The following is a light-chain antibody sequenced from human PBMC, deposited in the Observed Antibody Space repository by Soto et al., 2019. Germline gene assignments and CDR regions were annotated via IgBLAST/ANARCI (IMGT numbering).Light chain of an antibody. V-gene: IGLV2-14*01. CDR1: SSDIGGYKY. Sequence: QPVLTQPASVSGSLGQSITISCTGTSSDIGGYKYVSWYQQHPGKAPKLIIFEVSNRPSGVSDRFSGSNSGNTASLTNSGLQAEDEADYYCTSYSRYRVLVFGGGTKLTVL. J-gene: IGLJ3*02. CDR3: TSYSRYRVLV. CDR2: EVS.